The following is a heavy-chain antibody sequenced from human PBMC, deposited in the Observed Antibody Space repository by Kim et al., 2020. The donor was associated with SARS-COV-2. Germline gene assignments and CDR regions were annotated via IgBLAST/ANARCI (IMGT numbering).Heavy chain of an antibody. CDR2: GGNVN. CDR3: VRDWSV. V-gene: IGHV3-7*03. Sequence: GGNVNNCADSMRGRFTISRDNAKNSLFLQINTLRVEDTAIYYCVRDWSVWGQGTLVTVST. J-gene: IGHJ4*02.